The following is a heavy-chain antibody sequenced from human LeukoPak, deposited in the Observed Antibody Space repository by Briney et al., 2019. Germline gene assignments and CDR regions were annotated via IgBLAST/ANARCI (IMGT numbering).Heavy chain of an antibody. CDR3: ARDYYLGIVDQ. J-gene: IGHJ5*02. CDR2: IKNDGSTT. D-gene: IGHD7-27*01. CDR1: GFTFSSYW. Sequence: GGSLRLSCAASGFTFSSYWMHWVRQPPGKGLVWVSRIKNDGSTTTYADSVKGRFTVSRDNAKNTLYLQMNSLRVEDTAVYYCARDYYLGIVDQWGQGTRVTVSS. V-gene: IGHV3-74*01.